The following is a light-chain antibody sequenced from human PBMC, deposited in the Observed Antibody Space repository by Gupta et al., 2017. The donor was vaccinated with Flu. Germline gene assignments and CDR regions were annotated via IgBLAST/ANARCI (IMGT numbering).Light chain of an antibody. CDR1: HRVLYSSNNKNY. J-gene: IGKJ4*01. V-gene: IGKV4-1*01. CDR3: QQEDSTPFP. CDR2: WAS. Sequence: DIVMTQSPYSLAVSLGEWATINCKSSHRVLYSSNNKNYLAWYQQKPGQPPKLLIYWASTREYGVPDRFSGSGCGTDFTLTISSLQAEDVAVYYCQQEDSTPFPFGRGTKVEIK.